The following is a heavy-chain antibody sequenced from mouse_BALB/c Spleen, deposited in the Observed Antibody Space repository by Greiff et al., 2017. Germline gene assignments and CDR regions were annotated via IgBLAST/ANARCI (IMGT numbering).Heavy chain of an antibody. CDR1: GDSITSGY. J-gene: IGHJ2*01. CDR2: ISYSGST. V-gene: IGHV3-8*02. Sequence: EVKLVESGPSLVKPSQTLSLTCSVTGDSITSGYWNWIRKFPGNKLEYMGYISYSGSTYYNPSLKSRISITRDTSKNQYYLQLNSVTTEDTATYYCARSSTVVAPLDYWGQGTTLTVSS. D-gene: IGHD1-1*01. CDR3: ARSSTVVAPLDY.